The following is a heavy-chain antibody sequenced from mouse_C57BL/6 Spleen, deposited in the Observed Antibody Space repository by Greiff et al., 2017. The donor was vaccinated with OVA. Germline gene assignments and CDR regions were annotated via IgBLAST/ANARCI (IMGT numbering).Heavy chain of an antibody. CDR3: ARKRYSNYECFDD. CDR2: IWSGESD. J-gene: IGHJ1*03. Sequence: QVQLQQSGPGLVNPSQTLSISCKASGYSLTSYGVNWVRQSPGKGLEWMGVIWSGESDDNNYTLIYRLNISKDNYKSQVFFKMNRRLADDTDIYYCARKRYSNYECFDDWGKGTTVTVSS. V-gene: IGHV2-2*01. D-gene: IGHD2-5*01. CDR1: GYSLTSYG.